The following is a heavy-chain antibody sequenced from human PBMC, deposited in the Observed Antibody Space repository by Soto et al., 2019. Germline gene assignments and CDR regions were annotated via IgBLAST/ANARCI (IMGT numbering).Heavy chain of an antibody. D-gene: IGHD2-15*01. CDR1: GYIFKTHW. CDR3: ARALKDSVMAHHAFDL. J-gene: IGHJ3*01. CDR2: IYLCCSDT. V-gene: IGHV5-51*01. Sequence: GESLKISRQGFGYIFKTHWIGRVRRVPWEGAEVLGVIYLCCSDTRYSPSFQGQVTISADKSITTAYLQWSSLKGSDTAFYYCARALKDSVMAHHAFDLWGQGTMVTVSS.